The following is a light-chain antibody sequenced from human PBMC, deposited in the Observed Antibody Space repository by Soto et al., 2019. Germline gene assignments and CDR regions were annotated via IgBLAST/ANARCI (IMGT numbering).Light chain of an antibody. V-gene: IGKV3-20*01. CDR2: GVS. J-gene: IGKJ5*01. Sequence: EMDLTQYPSTLSLSPGQRSTLSCRAIQRLSASDIAWYQQKPGQAPKFLIYGVSSRATGIPDRFSGSGSGTDFTLTISRLEPEDFAVYHCQQYGSSPLITFGQGTRLEIK. CDR1: QRLSASD. CDR3: QQYGSSPLIT.